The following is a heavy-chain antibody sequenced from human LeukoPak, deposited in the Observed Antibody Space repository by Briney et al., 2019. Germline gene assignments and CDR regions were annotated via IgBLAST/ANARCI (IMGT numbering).Heavy chain of an antibody. CDR3: ATSPKDASPYDVDIVATMDYHDAFDI. V-gene: IGHV4-39*07. Sequence: SETLSLTCTVSGGSISSSSYYWGWIRQPPGKGLEWIGSIYYSGSTYYNPSLKSRVTISVDTSKNQFSLKLSSVTAADTAVYYCATSPKDASPYDVDIVATMDYHDAFDIWGQGTMVTVSS. D-gene: IGHD5-12*01. J-gene: IGHJ3*02. CDR2: IYYSGST. CDR1: GGSISSSSYY.